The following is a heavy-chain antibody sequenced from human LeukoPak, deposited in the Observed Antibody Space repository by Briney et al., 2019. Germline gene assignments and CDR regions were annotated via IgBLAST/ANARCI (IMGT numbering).Heavy chain of an antibody. CDR3: ARDLLPAIAAAGTSGLRTVGFDP. J-gene: IGHJ5*02. CDR1: GYTFTSYG. CDR2: ISAYNGNT. D-gene: IGHD6-13*01. Sequence: GASVKVSCQASGYTFTSYGISWVRQAPGQGLEWMGWISAYNGNTNYAQKLQGRVTMTTDTSTSTAYMELRSLRSDDTAVYYCARDLLPAIAAAGTSGLRTVGFDPWGQGTLVTVSS. V-gene: IGHV1-18*01.